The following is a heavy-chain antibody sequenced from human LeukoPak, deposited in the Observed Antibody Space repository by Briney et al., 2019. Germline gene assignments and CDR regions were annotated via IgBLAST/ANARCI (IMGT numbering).Heavy chain of an antibody. D-gene: IGHD1-1*01. CDR2: ISSSSSYI. CDR1: GFTFSSYS. V-gene: IGHV3-21*01. J-gene: IGHJ5*02. CDR3: AKDGRFPNWFDP. Sequence: PGGSLRLSCAASGFTFSSYSMNWVRQAPGKGLEWVSSISSSSSYIYYADSVKGRFTISRDNAKNSLYLQMNSLRAEDTAVYYCAKDGRFPNWFDPWGQGTLVTVSS.